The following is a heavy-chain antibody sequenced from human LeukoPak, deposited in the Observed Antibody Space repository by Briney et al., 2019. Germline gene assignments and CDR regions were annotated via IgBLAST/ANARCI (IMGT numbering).Heavy chain of an antibody. CDR1: GFTFSSYS. CDR2: ISSSSSYI. V-gene: IGHV3-21*01. Sequence: PGGSLRLSCAASGFTFSSYSMNWVRQAPGKGLEWVSSISSSSSYIYYADPVKGRFTISRDNAKNSLYLQMNSLRAEDTAVYYCARDSSQGLCYYGMDVWGKGTTVTVSS. J-gene: IGHJ6*04. CDR3: ARDSSQGLCYYGMDV.